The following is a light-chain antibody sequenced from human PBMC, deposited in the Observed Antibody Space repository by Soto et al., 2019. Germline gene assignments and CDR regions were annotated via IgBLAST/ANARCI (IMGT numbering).Light chain of an antibody. CDR1: QSIATY. Sequence: DIQMTQSPSCLSASVGDRVTITCRASQSIATYLNWYQQKPGKAPKLLISAASTLQSGVPSRFSGSGSGTEFTLTISSLQPDDFATYYCQHYNSYSEAFGQGTKVDI. V-gene: IGKV1-5*01. CDR3: QHYNSYSEA. J-gene: IGKJ1*01. CDR2: AAS.